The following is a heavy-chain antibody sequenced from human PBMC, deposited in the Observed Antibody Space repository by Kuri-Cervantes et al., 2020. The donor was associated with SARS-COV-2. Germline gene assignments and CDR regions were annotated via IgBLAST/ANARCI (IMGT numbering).Heavy chain of an antibody. J-gene: IGHJ6*03. Sequence: GSLRLSCAASGFTFSSYSMNWVRQAPGKGLEWIGYIYYSGSTYYNPSLKSRVTISVDTSKNQFSLKLSSVTAADTAVYYCARGDWLLHRGYYYMDVWGKGTTVTVSS. V-gene: IGHV4-59*08. CDR2: IYYSGST. D-gene: IGHD3-3*01. CDR1: GFTFSSYS. CDR3: ARGDWLLHRGYYYMDV.